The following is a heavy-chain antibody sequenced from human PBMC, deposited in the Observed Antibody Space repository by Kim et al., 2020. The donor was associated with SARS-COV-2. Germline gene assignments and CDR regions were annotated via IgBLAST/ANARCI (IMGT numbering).Heavy chain of an antibody. Sequence: GGSLRLSCAASGFTFSSYAMSWVRQAPGKGLEWVSVIYSGGSSTYYADSVKGRFTISRDNSKNTLYLQMNSLRAKDTAVYYCAKDFRAGNVLLWFGEFIAWGQGTLVTVSS. CDR2: IYSGGSST. CDR1: GFTFSSYA. D-gene: IGHD3-10*01. CDR3: AKDFRAGNVLLWFGEFIA. V-gene: IGHV3-23*03. J-gene: IGHJ5*02.